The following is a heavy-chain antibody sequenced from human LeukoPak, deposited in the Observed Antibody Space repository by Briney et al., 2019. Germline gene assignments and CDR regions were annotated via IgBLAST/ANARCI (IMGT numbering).Heavy chain of an antibody. CDR3: ARDKDITMAGSRFDP. Sequence: GGSLRLSCAASGFTFSSYEMNWVRQAPGKGLEWVSYISSSGSTIYYADSVKGRFTISRDNAKNSLYLQMNSLRAEDTAVYYCARDKDITMAGSRFDPWGQGTLVTVSS. CDR2: ISSSGSTI. V-gene: IGHV3-48*03. D-gene: IGHD6-19*01. CDR1: GFTFSSYE. J-gene: IGHJ5*02.